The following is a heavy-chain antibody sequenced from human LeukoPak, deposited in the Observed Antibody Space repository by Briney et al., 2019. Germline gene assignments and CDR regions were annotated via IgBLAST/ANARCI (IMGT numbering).Heavy chain of an antibody. CDR1: GVTFSSYS. V-gene: IGHV3-23*01. Sequence: GGSLRLSCAASGVTFSSYSMSWVRQAPGKGLEWVSAISGSGGNTYYADSVKGRFTISRDNSKNTLHLQMNSLRAEDTAVYYCAKARRAGSYDYWGQGTLVSVSS. CDR2: ISGSGGNT. D-gene: IGHD3-10*01. J-gene: IGHJ4*02. CDR3: AKARRAGSYDY.